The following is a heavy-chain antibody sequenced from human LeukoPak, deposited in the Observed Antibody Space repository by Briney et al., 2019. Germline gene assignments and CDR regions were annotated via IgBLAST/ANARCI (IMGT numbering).Heavy chain of an antibody. J-gene: IGHJ4*01. D-gene: IGHD3-22*01. CDR2: IYSSGSA. CDR1: GASINNNF. Sequence: PSETLSLTCTVSGASINNNFWTWIRQPPGKGLEWIGYIYSSGSANYNPSLKSRVIISGDTSKNQISLNLTSVTAADTAVYFCARHRDYYDTWGHGTLVTLPS. V-gene: IGHV4-59*08. CDR3: ARHRDYYDT.